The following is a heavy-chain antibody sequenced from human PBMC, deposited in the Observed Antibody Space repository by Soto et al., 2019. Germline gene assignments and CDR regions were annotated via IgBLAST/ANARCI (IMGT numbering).Heavy chain of an antibody. CDR2: IKSKTDGGTT. Sequence: EVQLVESGGGLVKPGGSLRLSCAASGFTFSNAWMSWVRQAPGKGLEWVGRIKSKTDGGTTDYAAPVKGRFTISRDDSKNTLYLQMNSLKTEDTAVYYCTTGSAAAGTWDLWIWGQGTLVTVSS. J-gene: IGHJ4*02. CDR3: TTGSAAAGTWDLWI. D-gene: IGHD6-13*01. V-gene: IGHV3-15*01. CDR1: GFTFSNAW.